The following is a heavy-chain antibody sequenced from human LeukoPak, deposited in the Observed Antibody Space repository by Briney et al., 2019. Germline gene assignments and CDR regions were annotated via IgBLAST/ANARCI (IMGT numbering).Heavy chain of an antibody. CDR1: GGSISGGGYY. Sequence: PSETLSLTCTVSGGSISGGGYYWSRIRQHPGKGLEWIGYIYYSGSTYYNPSLKSRVTISVDTSKNQFSLKLSSVTAADTAVYYCARFLRGHYVHNWIDPWGQGTLVAVSS. CDR3: ARFLRGHYVHNWIDP. V-gene: IGHV4-31*03. D-gene: IGHD4-17*01. J-gene: IGHJ5*02. CDR2: IYYSGST.